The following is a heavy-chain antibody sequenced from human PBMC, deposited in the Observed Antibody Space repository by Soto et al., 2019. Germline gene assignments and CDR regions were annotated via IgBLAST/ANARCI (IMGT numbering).Heavy chain of an antibody. Sequence: PGGSLRLSCAASGFTVSSNYMSWVRQAPGKGLEWVSVIYSGGSTYYADSVKGRFTISRDNSKNTLYLQMNSLRAEDTAVYYCARESYYYGSGSTDYYYYGMDVWGQGTTVTVSS. J-gene: IGHJ6*02. V-gene: IGHV3-53*01. CDR2: IYSGGST. D-gene: IGHD3-10*01. CDR3: ARESYYYGSGSTDYYYYGMDV. CDR1: GFTVSSNY.